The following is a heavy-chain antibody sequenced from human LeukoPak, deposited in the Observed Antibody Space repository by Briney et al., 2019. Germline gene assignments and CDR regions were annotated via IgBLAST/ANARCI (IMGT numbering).Heavy chain of an antibody. V-gene: IGHV1-8*01. J-gene: IGHJ4*02. D-gene: IGHD3-22*01. CDR1: GYTFTSYD. CDR2: MNPNSGNT. Sequence: ASVKVSCKASGYTFTSYDINWVRQATGQGLEWMGWMNPNSGNTGYAQKFQGRVSMTRNTSISTAYMELSSLRSEDTAVYYCARALRGSGYYDSSGYYVFDYWDQGTLVTVSS. CDR3: ARALRGSGYYDSSGYYVFDY.